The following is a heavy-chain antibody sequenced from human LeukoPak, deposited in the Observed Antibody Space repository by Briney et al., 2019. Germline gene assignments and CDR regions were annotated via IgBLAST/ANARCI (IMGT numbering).Heavy chain of an antibody. CDR2: INHSGST. CDR1: GGSFSGYY. V-gene: IGHV4-34*01. CDR3: ARRGVTIFGT. Sequence: SETLSLTCAVYGGSFSGYYWSWIRQPPGKGLEWIGEINHSGSTNYNPSLKGRVTISVDTSKNQFSLKLSSVTAADTAVYYCARRGVTIFGTWGQGTLVTVSS. J-gene: IGHJ5*02. D-gene: IGHD3-3*01.